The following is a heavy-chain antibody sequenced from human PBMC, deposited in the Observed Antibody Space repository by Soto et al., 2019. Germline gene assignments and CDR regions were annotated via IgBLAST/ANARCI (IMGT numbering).Heavy chain of an antibody. D-gene: IGHD2-2*01. CDR1: GGSFSGYS. J-gene: IGHJ4*02. CDR3: VRGGGYCSSINCPATGNFDY. V-gene: IGHV4-34*01. CDR2: INHNGST. Sequence: PSETLSLTCAVYGGSFSGYSWTWIRQPPGKGLEWIGEINHNGSTYYDPSLKSRVTISVDTSKNQFSLRLSSVTAADTAVYYCVRGGGYCSSINCPATGNFDYWGQGTLVTVSS.